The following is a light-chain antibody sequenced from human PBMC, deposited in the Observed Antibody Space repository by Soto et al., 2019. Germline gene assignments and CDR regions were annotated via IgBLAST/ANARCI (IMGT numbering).Light chain of an antibody. CDR1: QSIRKW. V-gene: IGKV1-5*01. Sequence: DIQMTQSPSTLSASIGDRVTLNCRASQSIRKWLAWYQQRPGKAPKLLITEASDLESGVPSRFSGSGSGTEFTLTISGLQPDDLGTYYCQHCASYPSTFGPGTKLEI. CDR2: EAS. J-gene: IGKJ2*01. CDR3: QHCASYPST.